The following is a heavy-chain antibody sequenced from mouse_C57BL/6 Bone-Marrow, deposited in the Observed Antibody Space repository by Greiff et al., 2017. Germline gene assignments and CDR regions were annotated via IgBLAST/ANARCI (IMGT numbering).Heavy chain of an antibody. V-gene: IGHV1-47*01. CDR3: ARGGNYGGYYFDY. Sequence: VQLQQSGAELVKPGASVKMSCKASGYTFTTYPIEWMKQNHGKSLEWIGNFHPYNDDTKYNEKFKGKATLTVEKSSSTVYLELSRLTSDDSAVYCFARGGNYGGYYFDYRGQGTTRTVSS. D-gene: IGHD2-1*01. J-gene: IGHJ2*01. CDR2: FHPYNDDT. CDR1: GYTFTTYP.